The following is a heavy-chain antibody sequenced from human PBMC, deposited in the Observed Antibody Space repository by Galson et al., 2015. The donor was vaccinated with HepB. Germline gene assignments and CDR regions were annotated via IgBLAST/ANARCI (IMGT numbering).Heavy chain of an antibody. CDR1: GFTFRHYY. CDR2: IDTDGETI. CDR3: VRDPVGTTVS. V-gene: IGHV3-11*01. D-gene: IGHD1-1*01. J-gene: IGHJ5*02. Sequence: SLRLSCAASGFTFRHYYMSWIRQAPGKGLEWVSYIDTDGETIYYADSVKGRFTVSRDNAKSSLVLQMNGLTVDDTAMYYCVRDPVGTTVSWGQGTLVVVSS.